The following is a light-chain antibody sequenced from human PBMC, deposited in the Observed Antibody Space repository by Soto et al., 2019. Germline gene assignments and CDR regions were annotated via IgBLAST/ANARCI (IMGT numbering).Light chain of an antibody. CDR2: AAS. CDR1: QGISSY. CDR3: QQSYSTPPWT. J-gene: IGKJ1*01. V-gene: IGKV1-39*01. Sequence: DIEITQSPSSLSASVGDRVTISCRMSQGISSYLAWYLQKPGKAPKLLIYAASNLQSGVPSRFSGSGSGTDFTLTISSLQPEDFATYFCQQSYSTPPWTFGQGTKVDIK.